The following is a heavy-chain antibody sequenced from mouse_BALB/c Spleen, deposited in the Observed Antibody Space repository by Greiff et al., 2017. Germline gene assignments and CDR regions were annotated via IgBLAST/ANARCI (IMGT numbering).Heavy chain of an antibody. CDR3: ARLYYDYDGAWFAY. Sequence: EVQVVESGGGLVQPGGSLKLSCAASGFTFSSYTMSWVRQTPEKRLEWVAYISNGGGSTYYPDTVKGRFTISRDNAKNTLYLQMSSLKSEDTAMYYCARLYYDYDGAWFAYWGQGTLVTVSA. CDR1: GFTFSSYT. V-gene: IGHV5-12-2*01. D-gene: IGHD2-4*01. J-gene: IGHJ3*01. CDR2: ISNGGGST.